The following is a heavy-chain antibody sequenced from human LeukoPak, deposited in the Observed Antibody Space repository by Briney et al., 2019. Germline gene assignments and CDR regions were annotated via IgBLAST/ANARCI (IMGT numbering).Heavy chain of an antibody. V-gene: IGHV4-4*02. CDR1: GGSVSSTNW. Sequence: SETLSLTCGVSGGSVSSTNWWTRIRQPPGKGLEWIGEVHLDGRTNFNPSLKSRLTMSVDLSENHVSLKLTSVTAADTAVYYCAREGGFYRPLDYSGQGTLVTVSS. J-gene: IGHJ4*02. CDR3: AREGGFYRPLDY. D-gene: IGHD6-25*01. CDR2: VHLDGRT.